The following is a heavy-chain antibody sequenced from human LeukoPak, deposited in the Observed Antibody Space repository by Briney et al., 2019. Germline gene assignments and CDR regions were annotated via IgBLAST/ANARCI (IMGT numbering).Heavy chain of an antibody. V-gene: IGHV3-33*06. D-gene: IGHD1-26*01. Sequence: PGTSLRLSCVASGFTFSSYAMHWVRQAPGKGLEWVAVIRYDGSNKKYADCVKGRFTISRDNTKNTLYLQMNSLSPEDTAVYYCAKRGSLWDLDYWGQGTLVTVSS. J-gene: IGHJ4*02. CDR1: GFTFSSYA. CDR2: IRYDGSNK. CDR3: AKRGSLWDLDY.